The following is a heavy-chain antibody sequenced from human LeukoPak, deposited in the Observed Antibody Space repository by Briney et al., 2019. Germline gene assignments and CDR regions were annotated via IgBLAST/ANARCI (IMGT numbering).Heavy chain of an antibody. J-gene: IGHJ4*02. CDR3: AETSSGNSGYDYYFDY. CDR1: GFTFSSYG. D-gene: IGHD5-12*01. Sequence: GGSLRLSCAASGFTFSSYGMSWVRQAPGKGLEWVSAISGSGGSTYYADSVKGRFTISRDNSKNTLYLQMNSLRAEDTAVYYCAETSSGNSGYDYYFDYWGQGTLVTVSS. V-gene: IGHV3-23*01. CDR2: ISGSGGST.